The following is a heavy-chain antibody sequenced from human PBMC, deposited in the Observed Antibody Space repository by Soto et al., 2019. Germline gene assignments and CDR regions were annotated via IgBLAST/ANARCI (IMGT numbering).Heavy chain of an antibody. CDR2: IIPIFGTA. D-gene: IGHD3-3*01. Sequence: ASVKVSCKASGGTFSSYAISWVRQAPGQGLEWMGGIIPIFGTANYAQKFQGRVTITADESTSTAYMELSSLRSEDTAVYYCARVGYDFWSGYSDYYYYGMDVWGQGTTVTVSS. V-gene: IGHV1-69*13. J-gene: IGHJ6*02. CDR1: GGTFSSYA. CDR3: ARVGYDFWSGYSDYYYYGMDV.